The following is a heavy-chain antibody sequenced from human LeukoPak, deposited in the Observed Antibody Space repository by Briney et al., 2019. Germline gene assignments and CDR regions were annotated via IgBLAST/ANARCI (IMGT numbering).Heavy chain of an antibody. CDR1: GGSITTSTYY. J-gene: IGHJ6*04. D-gene: IGHD1-14*01. CDR3: ARDRKYYYHMDV. CDR2: IYSSGST. Sequence: SETLSLTCTVSGGSITTSTYYWAWIRQPPGKGLEWIGSIYSSGSTYYNPSPKSRVTISVDTSKNQFSLNLSSVTAADTAVYYCARDRKYYYHMDVWGKGTTVTVSS. V-gene: IGHV4-39*07.